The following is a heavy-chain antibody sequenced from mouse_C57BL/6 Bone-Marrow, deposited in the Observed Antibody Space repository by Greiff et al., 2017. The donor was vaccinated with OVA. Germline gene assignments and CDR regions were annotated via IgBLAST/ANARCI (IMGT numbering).Heavy chain of an antibody. D-gene: IGHD2-2*01. J-gene: IGHJ3*01. CDR3: AREGGYPAWFAY. Sequence: VQVVESGAELARPGASVKLSCKASGYTFTSYGISWVKQRTGLGLEWIGEIYPRSGNTYYNEKFKGKATLTADKSSSTAYMELRSLTSEDSAVYFCAREGGYPAWFAYWGQGTLVTVSA. V-gene: IGHV1-81*01. CDR2: IYPRSGNT. CDR1: GYTFTSYG.